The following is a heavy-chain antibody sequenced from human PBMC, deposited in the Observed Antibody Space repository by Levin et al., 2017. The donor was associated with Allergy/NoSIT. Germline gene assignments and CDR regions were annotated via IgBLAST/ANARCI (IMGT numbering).Heavy chain of an antibody. CDR2: INSDGSST. J-gene: IGHJ2*01. CDR1: GFTFSSYW. Sequence: PGEPLKISCAASGFTFSSYWMHWVRQAPGKGWVWVSRINSDGSSTTYADSVKGRFTISRDNAKNTLFLQMNSLRVEDTAVYYCAREYSSSRYFDLWGRGTLVTVSS. CDR3: AREYSSSRYFDL. V-gene: IGHV3-74*01. D-gene: IGHD6-6*01.